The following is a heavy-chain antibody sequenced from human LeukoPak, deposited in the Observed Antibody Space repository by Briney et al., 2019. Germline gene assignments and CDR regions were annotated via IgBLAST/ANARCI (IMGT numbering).Heavy chain of an antibody. J-gene: IGHJ3*02. V-gene: IGHV1-2*02. CDR1: GYTFTGYY. CDR2: INPNSGGT. D-gene: IGHD5-24*01. CDR3: ARERWLQLPAFDI. Sequence: ASVKVSCKASGYTFTGYYMHWVRQAPGQGLEWTGWINPNSGGTNYAQKFQGRVTMTRDTSISTAYTELSRLRSDDTAVYYCARERWLQLPAFDIWGQGTMVTVSS.